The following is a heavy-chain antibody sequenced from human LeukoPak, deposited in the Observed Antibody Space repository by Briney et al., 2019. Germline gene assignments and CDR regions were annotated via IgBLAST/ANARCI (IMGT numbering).Heavy chain of an antibody. J-gene: IGHJ4*02. Sequence: GGSLRLSCAASGFTFSSYAMSWVRQAPGKGLEWVSAISVSGGSTYYADSVKGRFTISRDNSKNTLYLQMNSLRAEDTAVYYCAKTGIAAAGLPRFVSESHYWGQGTLVTVSS. D-gene: IGHD6-13*01. CDR2: ISVSGGST. CDR3: AKTGIAAAGLPRFVSESHY. CDR1: GFTFSSYA. V-gene: IGHV3-23*01.